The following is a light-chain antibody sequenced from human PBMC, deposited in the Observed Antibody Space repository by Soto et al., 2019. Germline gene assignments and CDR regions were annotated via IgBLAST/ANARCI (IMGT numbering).Light chain of an antibody. CDR1: QSVDSN. Sequence: EILMTQSPATLSVSPGGRGTLSRRASQSVDSNLAWYQQKPGQAPRLLIYGASSRATGIPDRFSGSGSGTDFTLTITSLEPEDFAVYYCQQRSNWPPTFGQGTKVDIK. V-gene: IGKV3D-15*01. CDR2: GAS. CDR3: QQRSNWPPT. J-gene: IGKJ1*01.